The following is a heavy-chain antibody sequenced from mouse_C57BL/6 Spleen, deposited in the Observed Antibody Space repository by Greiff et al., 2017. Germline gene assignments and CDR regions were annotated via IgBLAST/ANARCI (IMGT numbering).Heavy chain of an antibody. J-gene: IGHJ1*03. CDR3: AITVVATHFYWYFDV. CDR2: IDPANGNT. V-gene: IGHV14-3*01. D-gene: IGHD1-1*01. Sequence: VQLQQSVAELVRPGASVKLSCTASGFNIKNTYMHWVKQRPEQGLEWIGRIDPANGNTKYAPKFQGKATITADTSSTTAYLQLSSLTSEDTAIYYCAITVVATHFYWYFDVWGTGTTVTVAS. CDR1: GFNIKNTY.